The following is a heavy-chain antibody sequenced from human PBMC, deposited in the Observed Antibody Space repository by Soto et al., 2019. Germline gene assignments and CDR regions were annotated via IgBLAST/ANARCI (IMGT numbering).Heavy chain of an antibody. Sequence: QVQLVQSGAEVKKPGASVKVSCRASGYTFTNFGVTWVRRAPGQGLEWMGWISAYTDTPNYAQKFQGRVTMTIDTSPETAYMDLRSPTSDDTAVYFCARVTPGGEAWFHPLGQGTLVTVSS. J-gene: IGHJ5*02. CDR1: GYTFTNFG. CDR3: ARVTPGGEAWFHP. V-gene: IGHV1-18*01. D-gene: IGHD1-20*01. CDR2: ISAYTDTP.